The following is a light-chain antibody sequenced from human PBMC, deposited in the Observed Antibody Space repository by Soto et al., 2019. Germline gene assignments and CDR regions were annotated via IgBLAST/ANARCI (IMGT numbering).Light chain of an antibody. CDR1: QSVSSSY. CDR3: QQYGSSPLT. CDR2: GAS. J-gene: IGKJ4*01. Sequence: EIVLTQSPGTLSLSPGERATLSCRASQSVSSSYLAWYQQKPGQAPRLLIYGASSRATGIRDRFSGSGSGTDFALTISNLEPDDFAVYYCQQYGSSPLTFCGGTKVEIK. V-gene: IGKV3-20*01.